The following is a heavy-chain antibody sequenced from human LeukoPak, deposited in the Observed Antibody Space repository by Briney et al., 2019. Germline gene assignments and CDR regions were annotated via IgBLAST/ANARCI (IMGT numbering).Heavy chain of an antibody. CDR2: IPSGGSNI. V-gene: IGHV3-23*05. CDR3: ARGGGLADYSNFPDAFDI. J-gene: IGHJ3*02. CDR1: GFHFRTYG. D-gene: IGHD4-11*01. Sequence: GGSLRLSCVASGFHFRTYGMSWVRQAPGKGLEWVSAIPSGGSNIYYADSVKGRFTISRDNIENTLYLQMNSLRAEDTAVYYCARGGGLADYSNFPDAFDIWGQGTMVTVSS.